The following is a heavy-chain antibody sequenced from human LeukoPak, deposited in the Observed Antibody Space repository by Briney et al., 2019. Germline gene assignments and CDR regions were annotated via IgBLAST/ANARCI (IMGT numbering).Heavy chain of an antibody. J-gene: IGHJ5*02. CDR1: GFTFSSYS. CDR3: ARRNWFDP. V-gene: IGHV3-48*01. CDR2: ISSSSSTI. Sequence: PGGSLRLSCAASGFTFSSYSMNWVRQAPGKGLEWVSYISSSSSTIYYADSVKGRFTISRDNAKNSLYLQMNSLSAEDTAVYYCARRNWFDPWGQGTLVTVSS.